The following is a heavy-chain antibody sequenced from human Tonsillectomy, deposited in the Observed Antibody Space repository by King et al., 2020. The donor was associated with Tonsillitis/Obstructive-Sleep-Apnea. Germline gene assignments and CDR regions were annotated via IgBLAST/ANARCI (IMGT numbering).Heavy chain of an antibody. V-gene: IGHV4-34*01. CDR3: AREDIVVVPAARGDAFDI. J-gene: IGHJ3*02. CDR2: INHSGST. D-gene: IGHD2-2*01. Sequence: VQLQQWGAGLLKPSETLSLPCAVYGGSFSGYYWSWIRQPPGKGLEWIGEINHSGSTNYNPSLKSRVTISVDTSKNQFSLKLSSVTAADTAVDYCAREDIVVVPAARGDAFDIWGQGTMVTVSS. CDR1: GGSFSGYY.